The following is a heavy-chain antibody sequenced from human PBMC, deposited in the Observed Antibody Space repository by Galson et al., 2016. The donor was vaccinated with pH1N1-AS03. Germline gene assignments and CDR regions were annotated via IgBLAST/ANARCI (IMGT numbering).Heavy chain of an antibody. V-gene: IGHV1-3*04. J-gene: IGHJ4*02. CDR3: ARGYNVWTAFDY. D-gene: IGHD3/OR15-3a*01. CDR2: INTGNGNT. CDR1: GYRFNIYD. Sequence: SVKVSCKASGYRFNIYDMHWVRQAPGQRPEWMGWINTGNGNTKYSQKFQGRVTMTRDTTINTLYMELSSLRSDDTAIYFCARGYNVWTAFDYWGQGTLVTVSS.